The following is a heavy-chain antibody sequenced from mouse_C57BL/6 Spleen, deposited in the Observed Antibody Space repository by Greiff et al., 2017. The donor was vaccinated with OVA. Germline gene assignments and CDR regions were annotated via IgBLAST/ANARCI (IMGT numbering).Heavy chain of an antibody. J-gene: IGHJ3*01. D-gene: IGHD1-1*01. CDR3: ATYYYGSSSWFAY. Sequence: VQLQQPGAELVKPGASVKLSCKASGYTFTSYWMQWVKQRPGQGLEWIGEIDPSDSYTNYNQKFKGKATLTVDTSSSTAYMQLSSLTSEDSAVYYCATYYYGSSSWFAYWGQGTLVTVSA. V-gene: IGHV1-50*01. CDR2: IDPSDSYT. CDR1: GYTFTSYW.